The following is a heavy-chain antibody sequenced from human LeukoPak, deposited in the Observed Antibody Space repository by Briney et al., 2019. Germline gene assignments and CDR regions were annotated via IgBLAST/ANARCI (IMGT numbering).Heavy chain of an antibody. D-gene: IGHD6-13*01. CDR2: IRGSGGGT. Sequence: PGGSLRLSCAASGLTVSRSWMSWVRQAPGKGPEWVSSIRGSGGGTYYADSVKGRFTISRDNSENTLYLQMNSLRAEDTAVYYCAKAGRQGDSSSNYMYFDYWGQGTLVTVSS. J-gene: IGHJ4*02. CDR1: GLTVSRSW. CDR3: AKAGRQGDSSSNYMYFDY. V-gene: IGHV3-23*01.